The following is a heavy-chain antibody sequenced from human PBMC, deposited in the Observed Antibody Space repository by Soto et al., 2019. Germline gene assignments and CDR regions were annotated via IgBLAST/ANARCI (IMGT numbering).Heavy chain of an antibody. V-gene: IGHV3-30*18. CDR3: AKDKGVFTWATSYMDY. CDR2: TSYDGNNE. D-gene: IGHD3-16*01. Sequence: PGGSLRLSCAASGFTFSNYAMHWVRQAPGKGLEWVALTSYDGNNEYYTDSVKGRFTISRDNSKNTLFLQMNSPRPEDTAVYYCAKDKGVFTWATSYMDYWGQGALVTVSS. CDR1: GFTFSNYA. J-gene: IGHJ4*02.